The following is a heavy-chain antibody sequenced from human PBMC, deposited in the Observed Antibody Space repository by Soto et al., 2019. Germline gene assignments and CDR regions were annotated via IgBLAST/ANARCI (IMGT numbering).Heavy chain of an antibody. J-gene: IGHJ6*02. CDR1: CGSVSSGDYF. V-gene: IGHV4-61*08. Sequence: PSETLSLTCTVSCGSVSSGDYFWSWLRQSPGKRLEWIAYIYYSGSTNYNPSLKSRATISVDTSKSQVSLALTSMTAADAALYYCAGSPNYYYYGFDVWGQGTAVTVSS. CDR3: AGSPNYYYYGFDV. D-gene: IGHD3-10*01. CDR2: IYYSGST.